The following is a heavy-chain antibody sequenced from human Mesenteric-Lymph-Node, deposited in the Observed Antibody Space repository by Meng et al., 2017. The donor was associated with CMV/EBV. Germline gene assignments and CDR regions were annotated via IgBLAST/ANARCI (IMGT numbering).Heavy chain of an antibody. Sequence: GESLKISCAASGFTFSSYSMNWVRQAPGKGLEWVAVISYDGSNKYYADSVKGRFTISRDNSKNTLYLQMNSLRAEDTAVYYCARDLGDKGVPAPPGFYYGMDVWGQGTTVTVSS. D-gene: IGHD2-2*01. J-gene: IGHJ6*02. CDR3: ARDLGDKGVPAPPGFYYGMDV. CDR1: GFTFSSYS. V-gene: IGHV3-30*03. CDR2: ISYDGSNK.